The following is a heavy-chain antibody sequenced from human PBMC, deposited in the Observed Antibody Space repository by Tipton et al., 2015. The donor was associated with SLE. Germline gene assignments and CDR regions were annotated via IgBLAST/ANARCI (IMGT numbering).Heavy chain of an antibody. CDR2: ISGSGGST. D-gene: IGHD3-22*01. J-gene: IGHJ4*02. CDR3: AREGNYDTSGTFDY. CDR1: GFTFSSYD. V-gene: IGHV3-23*01. Sequence: SLRLSCAASGFTFSSYDMSWVRQAPGKGLKWVSAISGSGGSTYYADSVKGRFTISRDNSKNTLYLQMNSLRAEDTALYYCAREGNYDTSGTFDYWGQGTLVTVAS.